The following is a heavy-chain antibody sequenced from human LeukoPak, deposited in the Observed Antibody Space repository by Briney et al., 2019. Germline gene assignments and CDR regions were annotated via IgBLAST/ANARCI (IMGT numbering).Heavy chain of an antibody. D-gene: IGHD3-22*01. J-gene: IGHJ4*02. CDR1: EFTFNSYA. Sequence: GGSLRLSCAASEFTFNSYAMHWVRQAPGKGLEWVAFIRYDGSYKYYADSVKGRFTISRDNSQNTLYLQLNSLRADDTAVYYCAKGPFSYYDSSGYNYYDLWGQGTLVTVSS. CDR3: AKGPFSYYDSSGYNYYDL. V-gene: IGHV3-30*02. CDR2: IRYDGSYK.